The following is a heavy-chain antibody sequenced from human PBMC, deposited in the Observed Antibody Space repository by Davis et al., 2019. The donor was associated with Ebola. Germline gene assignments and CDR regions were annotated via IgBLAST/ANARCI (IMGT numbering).Heavy chain of an antibody. CDR2: ISGSGGDP. D-gene: IGHD6-19*01. V-gene: IGHV3-23*01. CDR1: GFTFSTYA. J-gene: IGHJ4*02. Sequence: GESLKISCAGSGFTFSTYAMTWVRQAPGKGLEWVSRISGSGGDPHYADSVKGRFTISSDNSKATLDLQMNSLRAEDTAVYYCAKGDNSGWYGVDYWGQGTLVTVSS. CDR3: AKGDNSGWYGVDY.